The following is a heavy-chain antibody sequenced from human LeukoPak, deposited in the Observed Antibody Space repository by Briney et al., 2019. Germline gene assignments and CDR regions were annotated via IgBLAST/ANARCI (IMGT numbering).Heavy chain of an antibody. V-gene: IGHV3-7*01. CDR3: ARDLIVGVIDY. CDR1: GFTFSSYW. D-gene: IGHD1-26*01. CDR2: IKQDGSEK. J-gene: IGHJ4*02. Sequence: QPGGSLRLSCAASGFTFSSYWMSWVRQSPEKGLEWVAKIKQDGSEKYYVDSVKGRFTISRDKAKNSLYLQMNSLGVEDTAVYYCARDLIVGVIDYWGQGTLVTVSS.